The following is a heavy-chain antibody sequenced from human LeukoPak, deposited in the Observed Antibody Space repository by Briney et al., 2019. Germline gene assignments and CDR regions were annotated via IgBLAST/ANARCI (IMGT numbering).Heavy chain of an antibody. J-gene: IGHJ3*02. CDR3: ARGDSTYDAFDI. D-gene: IGHD3-22*01. CDR1: GYTFTSYD. CDR2: MNPNSGNT. Sequence: ASVKVSCKASGYTFTSYDINWVLQATGQGLEWMGWMNPNSGNTGYAQKFQGRVTMTRNTSISTAYMELSSLRSEDTAVYYCARGDSTYDAFDIWGQGTMVTVSS. V-gene: IGHV1-8*01.